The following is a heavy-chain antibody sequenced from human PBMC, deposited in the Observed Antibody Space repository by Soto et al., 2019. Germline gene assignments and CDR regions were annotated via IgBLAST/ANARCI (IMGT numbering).Heavy chain of an antibody. CDR3: ATDLGNWNYDAFDI. D-gene: IGHD1-7*01. Sequence: ASVKVSCKVSGYTLTELSMHWVRQAPGKGLEWMGGFDPEDGETIYAQKFQGRVTMTEDTSTDTAYMELSSLRSEDTAVYYCATDLGNWNYDAFDIWGQGTMVTVSS. J-gene: IGHJ3*02. CDR1: GYTLTELS. V-gene: IGHV1-24*01. CDR2: FDPEDGET.